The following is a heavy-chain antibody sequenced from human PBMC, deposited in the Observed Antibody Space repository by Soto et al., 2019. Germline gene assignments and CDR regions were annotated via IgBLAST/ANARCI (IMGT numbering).Heavy chain of an antibody. CDR1: GFFVSTYT. CDR2: ISSDGVNK. Sequence: QVQLVDSGGGVVQPGRSLRLSCAVSGFFVSTYTMHWVRQAPGKGLEWVAVISSDGVNKYYADSVKGRFTISRDTSKNTLYLQMDSLRTEDTAIFYCAKGHSRGWYFFDSWGQGTLVTVSS. D-gene: IGHD6-19*01. J-gene: IGHJ4*02. CDR3: AKGHSRGWYFFDS. V-gene: IGHV3-30-3*01.